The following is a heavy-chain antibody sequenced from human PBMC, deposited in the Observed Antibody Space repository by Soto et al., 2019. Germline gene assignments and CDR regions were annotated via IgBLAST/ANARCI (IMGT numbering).Heavy chain of an antibody. V-gene: IGHV2-5*01. CDR2: IYWNDDK. Sequence: SGPTLVNPTQTLTLTCTFSGFSLSTSGVGVGWIRQPPGKALEWLALIYWNDDKRYSPSLKSRLTITKDTSKNQVVLTMTNMDPVDTATYYCAHRGPHCSGGSCYYWDYYYYGMDVWGQGTKVTVSS. J-gene: IGHJ6*02. CDR3: AHRGPHCSGGSCYYWDYYYYGMDV. D-gene: IGHD2-15*01. CDR1: GFSLSTSGVG.